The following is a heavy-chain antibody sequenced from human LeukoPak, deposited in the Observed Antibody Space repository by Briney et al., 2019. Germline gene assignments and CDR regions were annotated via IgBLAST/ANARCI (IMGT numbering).Heavy chain of an antibody. V-gene: IGHV4-4*07. CDR1: GGSISSYY. D-gene: IGHD3-10*01. Sequence: SETLSLTCTVSGGSISSYYWSWIRQPAGKGLEWIGRIYTSGSTNYNPSLKSRVTMSVDTSKNQFSLKLSSVTAADTAVYYCARGDFHSYYGSGSYNYWGQGTLVTVSS. CDR3: ARGDFHSYYGSGSYNY. CDR2: IYTSGST. J-gene: IGHJ4*02.